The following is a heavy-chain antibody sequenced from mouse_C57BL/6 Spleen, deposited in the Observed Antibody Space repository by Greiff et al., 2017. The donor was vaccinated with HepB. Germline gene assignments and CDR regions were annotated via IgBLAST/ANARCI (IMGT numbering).Heavy chain of an antibody. CDR2: IWSGGST. V-gene: IGHV2-2*01. D-gene: IGHD4-1*01. CDR1: GFSLTSYG. J-gene: IGHJ1*03. Sequence: VQRVESGPGLVQPSQSLSITCTVSGFSLTSYGVHWVRQSPGKGLEWLGVIWSGGSTDYNAAFISRLSISKDNSKSQVFFKMNSLQADDTAIYYCAREARALTGTRPDWYFDVWGTGTTVTVSS. CDR3: AREARALTGTRPDWYFDV.